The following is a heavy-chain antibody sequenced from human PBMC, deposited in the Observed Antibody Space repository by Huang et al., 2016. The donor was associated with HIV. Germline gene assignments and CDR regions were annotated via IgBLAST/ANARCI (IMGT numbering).Heavy chain of an antibody. CDR3: ARDPRIQSWLNFFDY. V-gene: IGHV3-74*01. CDR1: GFSISSYW. Sequence: EVQLVESGGGLVQPGGSLRLSCAASGFSISSYWMHWVRQAPGKGLVWVSRMKSDGSSTSYADSVKGRFTISRDNANNTLYLQMNSLRAEDTAVYYCARDPRIQSWLNFFDYWGQGTLVSVSS. J-gene: IGHJ4*02. D-gene: IGHD3-22*01. CDR2: MKSDGSST.